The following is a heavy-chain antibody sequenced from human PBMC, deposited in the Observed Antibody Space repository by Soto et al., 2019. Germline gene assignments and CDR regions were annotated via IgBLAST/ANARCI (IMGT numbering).Heavy chain of an antibody. CDR2: INPSGGST. Sequence: GASVKVSCKASGYTFTSYYMHCVRQAPGQGLEWMGIINPSGGSTSYAQKFQGRVTMTRDTSTSTVYMELSSLRSEDTAVYYCARDYQAVAGLNLIGYWGQGTLVTVSS. D-gene: IGHD6-19*01. CDR1: GYTFTSYY. J-gene: IGHJ4*02. CDR3: ARDYQAVAGLNLIGY. V-gene: IGHV1-46*01.